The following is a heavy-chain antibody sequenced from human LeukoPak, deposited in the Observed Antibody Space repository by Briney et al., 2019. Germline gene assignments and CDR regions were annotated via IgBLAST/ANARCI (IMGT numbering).Heavy chain of an antibody. D-gene: IGHD3-16*01. J-gene: IGHJ4*02. Sequence: GGSLRLSCAASGFTFSNYWMHWVRQAPGKGLVWVSNINSDRSSTSYADSVKGRFTISRDNAKNMLYLQMNSLRVEDTGLYYCVRDFAGADDYWGQGILVTVSS. CDR1: GFTFSNYW. CDR2: INSDRSST. CDR3: VRDFAGADDY. V-gene: IGHV3-74*01.